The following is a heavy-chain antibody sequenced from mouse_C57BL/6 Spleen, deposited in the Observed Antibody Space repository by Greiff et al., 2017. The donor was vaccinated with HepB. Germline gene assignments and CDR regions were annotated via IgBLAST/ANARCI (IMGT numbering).Heavy chain of an antibody. D-gene: IGHD1-1*01. CDR1: GYTFTSYW. J-gene: IGHJ2*01. V-gene: IGHV1-69*01. CDR3: ARALRDYYGSSPFDY. Sequence: VQLQQPGAELVMPGASVKLSCKASGYTFTSYWMHWVKQRPGQGLEWIGEIDPSDSYTNYNQKFKGKSTLTVDKSSSTAYMQLSSLTSEDSAVYYCARALRDYYGSSPFDYWGQGTTLTVSS. CDR2: IDPSDSYT.